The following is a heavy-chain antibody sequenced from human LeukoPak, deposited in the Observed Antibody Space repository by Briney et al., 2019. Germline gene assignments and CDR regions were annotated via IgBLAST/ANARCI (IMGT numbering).Heavy chain of an antibody. CDR3: ARGRWVVAARGWFDP. D-gene: IGHD2-15*01. Sequence: SETLSLTCTVSGGSISSYYWSWIRQPAGKGLEWIGRIYTSGSTNYNPSLKSRVTMSVDTSKNQFSLKLSSVTAADTAVYYCARGRWVVAARGWFDPWGQGTLVTVSS. CDR1: GGSISSYY. J-gene: IGHJ5*02. CDR2: IYTSGST. V-gene: IGHV4-4*07.